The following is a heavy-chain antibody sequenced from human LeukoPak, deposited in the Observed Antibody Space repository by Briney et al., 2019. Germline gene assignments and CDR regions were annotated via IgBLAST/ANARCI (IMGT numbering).Heavy chain of an antibody. CDR3: ARDMYYHDSSKIDY. D-gene: IGHD3-22*01. V-gene: IGHV3-30*03. J-gene: IGHJ4*02. CDR2: ISYDGSTK. Sequence: PGGSLRLSCEVSGFTVSDAWMSWVRQAPGKGLEWVAIISYDGSTKYYADSVKGRFTISRDNSKNTLYLQMGSLRAEDMAVYYCARDMYYHDSSKIDYWGQGTLVTVSS. CDR1: GFTVSDAW.